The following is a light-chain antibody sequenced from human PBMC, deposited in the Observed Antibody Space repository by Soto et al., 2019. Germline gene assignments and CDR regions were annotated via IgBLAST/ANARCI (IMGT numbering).Light chain of an antibody. Sequence: IVMTQSPATLSVSPGERATLSCRASQSVSNNLAWYQQKPGQAPRLLIYLTSNRSTDIPDRFSGSGSETEFTLTISSLQSDDSAVYYCQQYKNGPYTFGQGTKLEIK. V-gene: IGKV3-15*01. CDR1: QSVSNN. CDR3: QQYKNGPYT. CDR2: LTS. J-gene: IGKJ2*01.